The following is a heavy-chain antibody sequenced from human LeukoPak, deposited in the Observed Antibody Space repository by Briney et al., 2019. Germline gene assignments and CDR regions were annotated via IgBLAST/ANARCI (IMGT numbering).Heavy chain of an antibody. CDR1: GYTFIGYY. J-gene: IGHJ4*02. D-gene: IGHD5/OR15-5a*01. CDR2: INPTSGGT. CDR3: ARLVGLSTTASY. V-gene: IGHV1-2*02. Sequence: ASVKVSCKASGYTFIGYYLHWVRQAPGQGLEWMGWINPTSGGTNYAQKFQDRVTMTRDTSINTAYMVLSRLTSDDTAVYYCARLVGLSTTASYWGQGTLVIVSS.